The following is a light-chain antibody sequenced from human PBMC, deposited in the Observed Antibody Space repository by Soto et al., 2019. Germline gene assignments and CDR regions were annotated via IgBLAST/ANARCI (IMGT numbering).Light chain of an antibody. Sequence: QSALTQPASVSGSPGQSITISCTGTSSDVGGYNYVSWYQQHPGKAPKLMIYDVSNRPSGVSNRFSGSKSGNTASLTISGXXXXXXXHYYCSSYTSGSDVVFGGGTKLTVL. CDR1: SSDVGGYNY. J-gene: IGLJ2*01. CDR3: SSYTSGSDVV. CDR2: DVS. V-gene: IGLV2-14*01.